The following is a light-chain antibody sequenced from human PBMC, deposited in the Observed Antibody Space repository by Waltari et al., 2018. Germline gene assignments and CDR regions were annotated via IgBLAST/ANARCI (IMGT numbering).Light chain of an antibody. CDR3: QHYHQWPPYT. CDR2: GAP. J-gene: IGKJ2*01. CDR1: PTIIYN. Sequence: EIVLTQSPSTLSVSPGERAILSCRASPTIIYNLAWYQQRPGQPPRLLIYGAPARAAAIPVRFSGSGSGTEFTLTISGLQSEDFAVYYCQHYHQWPPYTFGQGTKVE. V-gene: IGKV3-15*01.